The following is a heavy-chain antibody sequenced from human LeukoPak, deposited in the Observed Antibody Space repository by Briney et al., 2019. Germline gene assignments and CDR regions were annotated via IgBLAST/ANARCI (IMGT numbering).Heavy chain of an antibody. CDR3: ARELLYCSSTSCLGYLDP. J-gene: IGHJ5*02. V-gene: IGHV4-61*02. Sequence: PSETLSLTCTVSGGSISSGSYYWSWIRQPAGKGLEWIGRIYTSGSTNYNPSLKSRVTISVDTSKNQFSLKLSSVTAADTAVYYCARELLYCSSTSCLGYLDPWGQGTLVTVSS. CDR2: IYTSGST. CDR1: GGSISSGSYY. D-gene: IGHD2-2*01.